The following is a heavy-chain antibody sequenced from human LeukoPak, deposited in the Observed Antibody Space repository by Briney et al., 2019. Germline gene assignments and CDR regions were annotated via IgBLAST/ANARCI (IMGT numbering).Heavy chain of an antibody. CDR2: IISSSSTI. V-gene: IGHV3-48*01. D-gene: IGHD2-15*01. Sequence: GGSLRLSCAASGFTFSSYTMNWVRQAPGKGLEWVSYIISSSSTIYYADSVKGRFTISRDNAKNSLYLQMDSLRAEDTAVYYCARPSEYCSGGRCGMDVWGQGTTVTVSS. CDR1: GFTFSSYT. J-gene: IGHJ6*02. CDR3: ARPSEYCSGGRCGMDV.